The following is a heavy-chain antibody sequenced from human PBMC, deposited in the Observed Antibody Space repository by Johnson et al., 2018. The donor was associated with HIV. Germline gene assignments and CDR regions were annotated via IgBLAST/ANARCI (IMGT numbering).Heavy chain of an antibody. J-gene: IGHJ3*02. V-gene: IGHV3-20*04. CDR1: GFTFDDHG. Sequence: MLLVESGGGLVQPGGSLRLSCAASGFTFDDHGMSWVRQVPGKGLEWVSGINWSGGTTGYADSVKGRFTISRDNTKNSLYLQMNSLRAEDTALYYCAREGGIVAAQGDAFDIWGQGTMVTVSS. D-gene: IGHD1-26*01. CDR2: INWSGGTT. CDR3: AREGGIVAAQGDAFDI.